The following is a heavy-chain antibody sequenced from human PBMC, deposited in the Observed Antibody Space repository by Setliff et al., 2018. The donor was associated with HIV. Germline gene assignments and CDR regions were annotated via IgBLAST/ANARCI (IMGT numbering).Heavy chain of an antibody. J-gene: IGHJ4*02. CDR3: IRPLWYNSGWTFDN. D-gene: IGHD6-19*01. CDR2: ISAYNGNT. V-gene: IGHV1-18*01. CDR1: GYTFTSYG. Sequence: ASVKVSCKASGYTFTSYGISWVRQAPGQGLEWMGWISAYNGNTNYAQKLQGRVTMTTDTSTSTAYMELRSLRSDDTAVYYCIRPLWYNSGWTFDNWGQGTLVTVSS.